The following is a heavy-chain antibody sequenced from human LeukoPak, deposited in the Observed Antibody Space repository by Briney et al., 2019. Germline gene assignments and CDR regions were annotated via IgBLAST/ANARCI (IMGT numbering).Heavy chain of an antibody. CDR2: IYYTGSI. CDR3: ARSIAVAGTFDY. Sequence: PSETLSLTCTVSGGSISGYYWSWIRQPPGKGLEWIGYIYYTGSINYNPSLKSRVTISVDTSKNQFSLRLSSVTAADTAVYYCARSIAVAGTFDYWGQGIQVTVSS. CDR1: GGSISGYY. D-gene: IGHD6-19*01. V-gene: IGHV4-59*01. J-gene: IGHJ4*02.